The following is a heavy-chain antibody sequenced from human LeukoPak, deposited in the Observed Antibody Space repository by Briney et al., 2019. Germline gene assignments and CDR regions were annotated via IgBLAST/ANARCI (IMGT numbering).Heavy chain of an antibody. Sequence: SETLSLTCTVSGGSISSSSYYWGWIRQPPGKGLEWIGSIYYSGSTHYNPALKSRVTISVDTSKNQFSLKLSSVTAADTAVYYCARLHYYDSSGNPRYYFDYWGQGTLVTVSP. CDR3: ARLHYYDSSGNPRYYFDY. CDR2: IYYSGST. J-gene: IGHJ4*02. CDR1: GGSISSSSYY. D-gene: IGHD3-22*01. V-gene: IGHV4-39*01.